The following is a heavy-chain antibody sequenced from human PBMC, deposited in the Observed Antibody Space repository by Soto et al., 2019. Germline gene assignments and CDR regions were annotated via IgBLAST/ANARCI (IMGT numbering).Heavy chain of an antibody. CDR1: GFTFSSYG. CDR2: ISYDGSNK. V-gene: IGHV3-30*18. J-gene: IGHJ4*02. Sequence: QVQLVESGGGVVQPGRSLRLSCAASGFTFSSYGMHWVRQAPGKGLEWVAVISYDGSNKYYADSVKGRFTISRDNSKNTLYLQMNSLRAEDTAVYYCAKDTYCSSTSCSMGNWGQGTLVTVSS. D-gene: IGHD2-2*01. CDR3: AKDTYCSSTSCSMGN.